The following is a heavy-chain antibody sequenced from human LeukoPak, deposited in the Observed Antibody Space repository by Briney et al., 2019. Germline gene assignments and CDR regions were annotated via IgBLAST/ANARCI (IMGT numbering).Heavy chain of an antibody. CDR1: GFTFSTYA. CDR3: AAESNTDYYYGMDV. Sequence: GGSLRLSCVVSGFTFSTYAMSWVRQAPGKGLEWVSSISSSSSYIYYADSVKGRFTISRDNAKNSPYLQMSSLRAEDTAVYYCAAESNTDYYYGMDVWGQGTTVTVSS. V-gene: IGHV3-21*01. J-gene: IGHJ6*02. D-gene: IGHD2-2*02. CDR2: ISSSSSYI.